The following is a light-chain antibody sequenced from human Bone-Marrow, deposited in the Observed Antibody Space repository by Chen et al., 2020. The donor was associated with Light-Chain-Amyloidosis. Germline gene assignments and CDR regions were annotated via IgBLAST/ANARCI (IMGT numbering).Light chain of an antibody. Sequence: QSALTQPASVSGSPGQSITISCTGSSSDVGTYNLVAWYQHHPGIAPKLIIYEAKTRPSGISNRFSGSRSGYTASLSISGLQAEDGADYYCCSYAGRGKMFGGGTKLTVL. J-gene: IGLJ3*02. CDR2: EAK. CDR1: SSDVGTYNL. CDR3: CSYAGRGKM. V-gene: IGLV2-23*01.